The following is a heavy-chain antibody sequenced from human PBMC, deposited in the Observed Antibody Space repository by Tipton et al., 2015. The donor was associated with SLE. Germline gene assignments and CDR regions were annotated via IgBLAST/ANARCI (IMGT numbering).Heavy chain of an antibody. CDR1: SGSISSGGYS. CDR2: IYYSGST. J-gene: IGHJ3*02. CDR3: ARVYYYDSSGYQGAFDI. V-gene: IGHV4-61*08. D-gene: IGHD3-22*01. Sequence: TLSLTCAVSSGSISSGGYSWNWIRQPPGKGLEWIGYIYYSGSTNYNPSLKSRVTISVDTSKNQFSLKLSSVTAADTAVYYCARVYYYDSSGYQGAFDIWGQGTMVTVSS.